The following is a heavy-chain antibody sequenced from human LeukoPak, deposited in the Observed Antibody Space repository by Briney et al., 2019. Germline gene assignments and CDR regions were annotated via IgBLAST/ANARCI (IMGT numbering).Heavy chain of an antibody. CDR3: ARSTDDGYSYGHDY. CDR1: GGSISSSSYY. V-gene: IGHV4-39*01. CDR2: IYYSGST. D-gene: IGHD5-18*01. J-gene: IGHJ4*02. Sequence: SETLSLTCTVSGGSISSSSYYWGWVRQPPGKGLEWIGSIYYSGSTYYNPSLKSRVTISVDTSKNQFTLKLSSVTAADTAVYYCARSTDDGYSYGHDYWGQGTLVTVSS.